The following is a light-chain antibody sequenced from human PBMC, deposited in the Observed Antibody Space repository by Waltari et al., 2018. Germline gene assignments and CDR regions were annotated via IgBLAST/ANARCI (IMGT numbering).Light chain of an antibody. J-gene: IGLJ3*02. CDR1: NIGSKS. CDR3: QVWDDVTDSGV. V-gene: IGLV3-21*04. CDR2: YDS. Sequence: YVLTQPPSVSVDPGKTARLTCGGDNIGSKSVNWYQQKPGQATVLVMFYDSDRRSEIPERFSGSNTGNTATLTSSWVEAGDEADYHCQVWDDVTDSGVFGGGTKLTVL.